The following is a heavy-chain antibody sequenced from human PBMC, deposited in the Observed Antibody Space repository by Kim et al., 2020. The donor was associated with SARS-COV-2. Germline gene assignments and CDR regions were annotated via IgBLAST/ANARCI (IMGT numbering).Heavy chain of an antibody. Sequence: SETLSLTCTVSGGSISSGGYYWSWIRQHPGKGLEWIGYIYYSGSTYYNPSLKSRVTISVDTSKNQFSLKLSSVTAADTAVYYCAREGRGQTDAFDIWGQGTMVTVSS. V-gene: IGHV4-31*03. CDR2: IYYSGST. CDR1: GGSISSGGYY. CDR3: AREGRGQTDAFDI. J-gene: IGHJ3*02.